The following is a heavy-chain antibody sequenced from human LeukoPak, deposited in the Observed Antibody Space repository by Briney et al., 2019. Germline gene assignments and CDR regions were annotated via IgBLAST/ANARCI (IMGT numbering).Heavy chain of an antibody. Sequence: PGGSLRLSCAASGFSVSGNHMSWVRQAPGKGLEGVSVTYTSGSSYYSDSVKGRFTISRDNSKNTLYLQMNSLRAEDTAVYYCAREGSADWSFDLWGRGTLVTVSS. CDR1: GFSVSGNH. D-gene: IGHD2-15*01. V-gene: IGHV3-53*01. CDR2: TYTSGSS. J-gene: IGHJ2*01. CDR3: AREGSADWSFDL.